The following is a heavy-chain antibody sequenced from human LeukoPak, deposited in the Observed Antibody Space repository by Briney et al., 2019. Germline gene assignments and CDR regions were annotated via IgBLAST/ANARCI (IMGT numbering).Heavy chain of an antibody. CDR2: IYPGDSDT. J-gene: IGHJ4*02. CDR3: ASLPSPFSSSGEYYFDY. V-gene: IGHV5-51*01. Sequence: GESLKISCKGSGYSFTSYWIGWVRQMPGKGLEWMGIIYPGDSDTRYSPSFQGQVTISADKSISTAYLQWSSLKASDTAMYYCASLPSPFSSSGEYYFDYWGQGTLVTVSS. CDR1: GYSFTSYW. D-gene: IGHD6-13*01.